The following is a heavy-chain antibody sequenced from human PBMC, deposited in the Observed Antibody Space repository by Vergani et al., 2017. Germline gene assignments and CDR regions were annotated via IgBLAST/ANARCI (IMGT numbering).Heavy chain of an antibody. J-gene: IGHJ4*02. D-gene: IGHD3-3*01. CDR3: ARDFWSASDY. CDR2: ISSSSSYI. V-gene: IGHV3-21*01. CDR1: GFTFSSYS. Sequence: EVQLVESGGGLVQPGGSLRLSCAASGFTFSSYSMNWVRQAPGKGLEWVSSISSSSSYIYYADSVKGRFTISRDNAKNSLYLQMNSLRAEDTAVYYCARDFWSASDYWGQGTLVTVSS.